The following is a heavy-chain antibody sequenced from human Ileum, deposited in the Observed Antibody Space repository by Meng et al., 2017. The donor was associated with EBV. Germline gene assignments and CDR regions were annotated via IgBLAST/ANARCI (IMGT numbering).Heavy chain of an antibody. CDR3: ARNSESGSYIDY. D-gene: IGHD1-26*01. CDR2: IYYSGTT. V-gene: IGHV4-28*01. CDR1: GYSISTTTW. J-gene: IGHJ4*02. Sequence: VQMREAGPGRVMPSDTLSPTCAVSGYSISTTTWWGWIRQPPGKGLEWIGHIYYSGTTYNNPSLKSRVTMSIDPSKNQFSLKLSSVTAVDTAVYYCARNSESGSYIDYWGLGTLVTVSS.